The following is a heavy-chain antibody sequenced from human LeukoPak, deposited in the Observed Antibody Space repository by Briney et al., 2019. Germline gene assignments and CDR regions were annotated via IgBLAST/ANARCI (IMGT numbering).Heavy chain of an antibody. CDR1: VFTFSSYS. V-gene: IGHV3-21*01. CDR2: ISSSSSYI. CDR3: ARVPGYDSSGYYYYWYFDL. D-gene: IGHD3-22*01. Sequence: GGSLRLSCAASVFTFSSYSMNWVRQAPGKGLEWVSSISSSSSYIYYADSVKGRFTISRDNAKNSLYLQMNSLRAEATAVYYCARVPGYDSSGYYYYWYFDLWGRGTLVTVSS. J-gene: IGHJ2*01.